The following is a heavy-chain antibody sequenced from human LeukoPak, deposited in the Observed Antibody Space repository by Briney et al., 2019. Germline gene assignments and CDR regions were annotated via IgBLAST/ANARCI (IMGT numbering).Heavy chain of an antibody. J-gene: IGHJ4*02. CDR3: ARSESEVVAMIVVVYFDY. V-gene: IGHV1-2*02. CDR1: GYTFTGYY. D-gene: IGHD3-22*01. CDR2: INPNSGGT. Sequence: ASVKVSCKASGYTFTGYYMHWVRQAPGQGLEWMGWINPNSGGTNYAQKFQGRFTMTRDTSISTAYMELSRLRSDDTAVYYCARSESEVVAMIVVVYFDYWGQGTLVTVSS.